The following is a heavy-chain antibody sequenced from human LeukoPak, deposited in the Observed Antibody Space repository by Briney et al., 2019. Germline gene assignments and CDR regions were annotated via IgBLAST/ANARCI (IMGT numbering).Heavy chain of an antibody. J-gene: IGHJ6*02. D-gene: IGHD3-10*01. Sequence: GGSLRLSCAASGFSFSTYTMNWVRQAPGKGLEWVSSIISSGTYVYYTDSVKGRFIISRDNAKNSLYLQMNSLRAEDTAVYYCARALFAGAFYGMDVWGQGTTVTVSS. CDR1: GFSFSTYT. V-gene: IGHV3-21*01. CDR2: IISSGTYV. CDR3: ARALFAGAFYGMDV.